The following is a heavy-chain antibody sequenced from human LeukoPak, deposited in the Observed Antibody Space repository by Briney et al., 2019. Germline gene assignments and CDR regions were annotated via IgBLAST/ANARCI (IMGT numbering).Heavy chain of an antibody. Sequence: ASVKVSCKASGYTFTGYYMHWVRRAPGQGLEWMGWINPYSDGTNYAQKFQGRVTMTRDTSISTAYMELSRLRSDDTAVYYCATPYCGGDCAPFFDYWGQGTLVTVSS. CDR2: INPYSDGT. CDR1: GYTFTGYY. V-gene: IGHV1-2*02. J-gene: IGHJ4*02. D-gene: IGHD2-21*02. CDR3: ATPYCGGDCAPFFDY.